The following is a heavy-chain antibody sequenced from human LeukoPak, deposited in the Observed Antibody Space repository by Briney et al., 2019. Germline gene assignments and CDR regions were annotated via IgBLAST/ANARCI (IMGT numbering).Heavy chain of an antibody. J-gene: IGHJ4*02. V-gene: IGHV3-48*01. CDR1: GFTFSDYN. CDR2: ISSSSSPI. CDR3: ARTTWELPFDY. D-gene: IGHD1-26*01. Sequence: GGSLRLSCAASGFTFSDYNMNWVRLAPGKELEWVSYISSSSSPIYYADSVRGRFTISRDNAKNSLYLQMNSLRAEDTAVYYCARTTWELPFDYWGQGTLVTVSS.